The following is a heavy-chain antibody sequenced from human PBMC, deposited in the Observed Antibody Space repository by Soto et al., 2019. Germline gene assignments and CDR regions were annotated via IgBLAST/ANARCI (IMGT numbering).Heavy chain of an antibody. CDR1: GGSISSCGYY. Sequence: SEALSLTCTVSGGSISSCGYYWSCIRQHPGKGLEWIGYIYYSGSTYYNPSLKSRVTISVDTSKNQFSLKLSSVTAADTAVYYCARARGSYSSGDGYWGQGTLVTVSS. D-gene: IGHD1-26*01. J-gene: IGHJ4*02. CDR3: ARARGSYSSGDGY. CDR2: IYYSGST. V-gene: IGHV4-31*03.